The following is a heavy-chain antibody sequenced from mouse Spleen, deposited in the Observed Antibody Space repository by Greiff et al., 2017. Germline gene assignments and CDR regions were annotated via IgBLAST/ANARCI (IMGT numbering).Heavy chain of an antibody. CDR1: GYTFTDYY. V-gene: IGHV1-26*01. Sequence: EVQLQQSGPELVKPGASVKISCKASGYTFTDYYMNWVKQSHGKSLEWIGDINPNNGGTSYNQKFKGKATLTVDKSSSTAYMELRSLTSEDSAVYYCASLDYYRYDGYAMDYWGQGTSVTVSS. CDR3: ASLDYYRYDGYAMDY. J-gene: IGHJ4*01. CDR2: INPNNGGT. D-gene: IGHD2-14*01.